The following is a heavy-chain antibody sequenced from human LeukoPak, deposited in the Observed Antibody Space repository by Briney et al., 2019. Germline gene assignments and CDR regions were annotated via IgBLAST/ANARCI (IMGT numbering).Heavy chain of an antibody. V-gene: IGHV1-2*02. J-gene: IGHJ4*02. CDR3: ARVISSRPPDY. D-gene: IGHD3-16*02. CDR1: GYTFTSYD. Sequence: ASVKVSCKASGYTFTSYDINWVRQATGQGLEWMGWINPNSGGTNYAQKFQGRVTMTRDTSISTAYMDLSSLRSDDTAVYYCARVISSRPPDYWGQGTLVTVSS. CDR2: INPNSGGT.